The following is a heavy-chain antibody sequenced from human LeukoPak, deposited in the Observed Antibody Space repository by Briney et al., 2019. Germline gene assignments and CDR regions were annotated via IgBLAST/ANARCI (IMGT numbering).Heavy chain of an antibody. Sequence: PGGSLRLSCAASGFTFSGYWMSWVRQAPGEGREWGANIKQEGSEKYYVDSVKGRFTISRDNAKNSLYLQMNSLRAEDTAVYYCARDLGSGWRALGYWGQGTLVTVSS. CDR2: IKQEGSEK. V-gene: IGHV3-7*01. D-gene: IGHD6-25*01. CDR3: ARDLGSGWRALGY. J-gene: IGHJ4*02. CDR1: GFTFSGYW.